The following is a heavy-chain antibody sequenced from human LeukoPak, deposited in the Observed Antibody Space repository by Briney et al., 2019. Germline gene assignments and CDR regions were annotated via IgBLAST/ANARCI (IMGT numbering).Heavy chain of an antibody. D-gene: IGHD6-6*01. Sequence: PSETLSLTCTVSCGSISRYYWSWIRQPPGKGLEWIVYIYYSGSTNYNPSLKSRVTISVYTSKNQFSLTLSSVTAADTAVYYCASIAARPPTYYYYMDVWGKGTTVTVSS. CDR3: ASIAARPPTYYYYMDV. CDR1: CGSISRYY. V-gene: IGHV4-59*01. CDR2: IYYSGST. J-gene: IGHJ6*03.